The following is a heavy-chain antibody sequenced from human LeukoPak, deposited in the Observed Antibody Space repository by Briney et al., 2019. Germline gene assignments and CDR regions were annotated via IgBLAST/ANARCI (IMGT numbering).Heavy chain of an antibody. V-gene: IGHV3-30*03. CDR2: ISYDGSNK. CDR3: VFEGRADALDI. Sequence: GGSLRLSCAASGFTFSSYGMHWVRQAPGKGLEWVAVISYDGSNKYYADSVKGRFTISRDNSKNTLYLQMNSLRAEDTAVYYCVFEGRADALDIWGQGTMVTVSS. D-gene: IGHD3-10*01. J-gene: IGHJ3*02. CDR1: GFTFSSYG.